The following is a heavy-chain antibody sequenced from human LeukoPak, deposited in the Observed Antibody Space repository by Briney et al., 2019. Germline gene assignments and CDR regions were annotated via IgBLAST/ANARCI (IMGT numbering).Heavy chain of an antibody. CDR1: GFTVSSNY. Sequence: GGSQRLSCAASGFTVSSNYMSWVRQAPGKGLEWVSTVYSGGSTYYADSVKGRFTISRDNSKNTLYLQMNSLRAEDTALYYCARDGSTGWSHDYWGQGTLVTVSS. V-gene: IGHV3-66*01. D-gene: IGHD6-19*01. CDR3: ARDGSTGWSHDY. CDR2: VYSGGST. J-gene: IGHJ4*02.